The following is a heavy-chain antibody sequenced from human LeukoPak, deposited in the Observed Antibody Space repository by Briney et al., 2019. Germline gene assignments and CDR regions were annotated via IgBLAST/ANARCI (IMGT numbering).Heavy chain of an antibody. J-gene: IGHJ5*02. Sequence: PSETLSLTCTVSGGSISSYYWSWIRQPPGKGLEWIGYIDYSGSTNYNPSLKSRVTISVDTSKNQFSLKLSSVTAADTAVYYCARHPLRIAVAGPPGNWFDPWGKGTLVTVSS. CDR3: ARHPLRIAVAGPPGNWFDP. D-gene: IGHD6-19*01. CDR2: IDYSGST. CDR1: GGSISSYY. V-gene: IGHV4-59*08.